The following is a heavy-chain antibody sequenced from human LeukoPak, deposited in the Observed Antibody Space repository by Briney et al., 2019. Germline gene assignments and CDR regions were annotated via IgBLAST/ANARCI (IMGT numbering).Heavy chain of an antibody. J-gene: IGHJ4*02. CDR1: GGSISSYY. CDR2: IYYSGST. D-gene: IGHD3-3*01. CDR3: ARGNFWSGHYLYFDY. Sequence: SETLSLTCTVSGGSISSYYWSWIRQPPGKGLEWIGYIYYSGSTNYNPSLKSRVTISVDTSKNQFSLKLSSVTAADTAVYYCARGNFWSGHYLYFDYWGQGTLVTVSS. V-gene: IGHV4-59*01.